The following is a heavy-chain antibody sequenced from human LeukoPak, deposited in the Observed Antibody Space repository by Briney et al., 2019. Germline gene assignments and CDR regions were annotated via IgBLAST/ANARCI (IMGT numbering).Heavy chain of an antibody. CDR1: GFTFSSYA. Sequence: GGSLRLSCAASGFTFSSYAMSWVRQAPGKGLEWVSAISGSGGSTYYADSVKGRFTISRDNSKNTLYLQMNSLRAEDTAVYYCAKDDVDTAMVPYGMDVWGQGTTVTVSS. CDR3: AKDDVDTAMVPYGMDV. V-gene: IGHV3-23*01. D-gene: IGHD5-18*01. J-gene: IGHJ6*02. CDR2: ISGSGGST.